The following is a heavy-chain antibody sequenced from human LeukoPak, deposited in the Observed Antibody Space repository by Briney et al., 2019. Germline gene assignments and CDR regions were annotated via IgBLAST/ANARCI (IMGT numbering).Heavy chain of an antibody. D-gene: IGHD6-13*01. CDR3: ARDFTGYSSS. Sequence: ASVKVSCKASGYTFTGYYMHWVRQAPGQGLEWMGGIIPIFGTANYAQKFQGRVTITADKSTSTAYMELSSLRSEDTAVYYCARDFTGYSSSWGQGTLVTVSS. CDR2: IIPIFGTA. CDR1: GYTFTGYY. J-gene: IGHJ4*02. V-gene: IGHV1-69*06.